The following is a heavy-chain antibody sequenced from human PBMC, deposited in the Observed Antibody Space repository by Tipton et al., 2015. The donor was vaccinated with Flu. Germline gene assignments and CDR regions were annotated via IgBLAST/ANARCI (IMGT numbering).Heavy chain of an antibody. CDR3: ARLSYYDVDLKNFYFDY. CDR1: SGSIRSTNYF. D-gene: IGHD3-10*02. V-gene: IGHV4-39*01. Sequence: TLSLTCTVSSGSIRSTNYFCAWIRQPPGKGLELIGSIYPSGSTYYKPSLKSRVTISVDTSKSQFSLKLRSVTAADTAVYYCARLSYYDVDLKNFYFDYWGQGALVTVSS. J-gene: IGHJ4*02. CDR2: IYPSGST.